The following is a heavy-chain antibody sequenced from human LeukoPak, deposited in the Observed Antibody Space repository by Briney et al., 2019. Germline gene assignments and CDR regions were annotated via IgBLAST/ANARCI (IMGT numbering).Heavy chain of an antibody. J-gene: IGHJ5*02. CDR3: ANTLDCSSTSCYAGWFDP. V-gene: IGHV3-23*01. CDR2: ISGSGGST. D-gene: IGHD2-2*01. Sequence: SWVRQAPGKGLEWVSAISGSGGSTYYADSVKGRFTISRDNSKNTLYPQMNSLRAEDTAVYYCANTLDCSSTSCYAGWFDPWGQGTLVTVSS.